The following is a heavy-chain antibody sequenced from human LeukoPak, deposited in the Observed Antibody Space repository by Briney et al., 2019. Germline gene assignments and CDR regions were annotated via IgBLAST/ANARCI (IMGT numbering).Heavy chain of an antibody. CDR2: IYDSGST. CDR1: GGSIRSSYYY. Sequence: SETLSLTCTVSGGSIRSSYYYWGWIRQPPGKGLEWIGSIYDSGSTYYNPSLKSRVTISVDRSKNQFSLKLSSVTAADTAVYYCARTITIFVKQPNWFDPWGQGTLVTVSS. V-gene: IGHV4-39*07. D-gene: IGHD3-3*01. J-gene: IGHJ5*02. CDR3: ARTITIFVKQPNWFDP.